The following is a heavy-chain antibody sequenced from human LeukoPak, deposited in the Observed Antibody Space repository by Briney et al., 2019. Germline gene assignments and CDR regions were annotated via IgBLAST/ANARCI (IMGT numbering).Heavy chain of an antibody. J-gene: IGHJ6*02. Sequence: GGSLRLSCAASGFTFSSYAMHWVRQAPGKGLEYVSAISSNGGSTYYANSVKGRFTISRDNSKNTLYLQMGSLRAEDMAVYYCARGGPYSSGWYNYYYGMDVWGQGTTVTVSS. CDR3: ARGGPYSSGWYNYYYGMDV. D-gene: IGHD6-19*01. CDR2: ISSNGGST. V-gene: IGHV3-64*01. CDR1: GFTFSSYA.